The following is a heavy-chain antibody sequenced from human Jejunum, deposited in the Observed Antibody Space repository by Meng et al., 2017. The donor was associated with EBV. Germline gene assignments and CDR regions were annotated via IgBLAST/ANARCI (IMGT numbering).Heavy chain of an antibody. CDR2: IFHIGTT. J-gene: IGHJ5*02. V-gene: IGHV4-4*02. CDR3: ARDGGPSGSYAYWFDP. D-gene: IGHD1-26*01. CDR1: VGSSSSSKW. Sequence: HEAGHGLVNPFGTLPLTCAVAVGSSSSSKWWSWVRQPPGKGPEWIGEIFHIGTTNYNPTLKSRVTMSVDKSKNHFSLKLTSVTAADTAVYYCARDGGPSGSYAYWFDPWGQGTLVTVSS.